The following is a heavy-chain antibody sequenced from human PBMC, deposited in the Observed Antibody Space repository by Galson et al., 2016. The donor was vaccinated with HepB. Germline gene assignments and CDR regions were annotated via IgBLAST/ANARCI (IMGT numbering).Heavy chain of an antibody. CDR2: ISASGGIT. Sequence: SLRLSCAASGFPFSTYAMTWVRQAPGKGLEWASTISASGGITFYADSVKGRFTISRDNSKSTLYLQVNSLRAEDTAVYYCAKGSQTSGYYGSYYFDYWGQGTLVTVSS. V-gene: IGHV3-23*01. CDR3: AKGSQTSGYYGSYYFDY. J-gene: IGHJ4*02. D-gene: IGHD3-22*01. CDR1: GFPFSTYA.